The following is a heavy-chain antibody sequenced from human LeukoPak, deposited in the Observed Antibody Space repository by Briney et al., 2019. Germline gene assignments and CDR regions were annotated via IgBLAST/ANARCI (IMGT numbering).Heavy chain of an antibody. V-gene: IGHV4-4*07. Sequence: SATLSLTCTVSGVSISDYYWSWIRQPAGKGLEWIRRFYASGTTYYNPSLRSRVTLSIDTSKNQVSLKLSSVTAADTAIYYCARTHCVGGSCDKFDPWGPGTLVTVSS. J-gene: IGHJ5*02. CDR3: ARTHCVGGSCDKFDP. CDR2: FYASGTT. D-gene: IGHD2-15*01. CDR1: GVSISDYY.